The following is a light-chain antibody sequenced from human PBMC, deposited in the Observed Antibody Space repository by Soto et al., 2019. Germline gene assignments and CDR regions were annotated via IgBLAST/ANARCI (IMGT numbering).Light chain of an antibody. CDR2: DNN. Sequence: QSVLTQPPSVSGAPGQRVTISCTGSSSNIGAGYDVHWYQHLPGKAPKLLIYDNNNRPSGVPDRFSGSKSGTSASLAITGLQAEDEADYYCQSYDSSLSGSMFGGGTKLTV. CDR1: SSNIGAGYD. J-gene: IGLJ3*02. V-gene: IGLV1-40*01. CDR3: QSYDSSLSGSM.